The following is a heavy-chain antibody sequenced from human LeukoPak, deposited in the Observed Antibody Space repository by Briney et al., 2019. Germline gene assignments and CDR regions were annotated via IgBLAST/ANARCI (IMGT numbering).Heavy chain of an antibody. CDR3: AAGRAMDGYTYQFDY. V-gene: IGHV3-23*01. CDR2: ISGGGGST. CDR1: GFTFTSYS. J-gene: IGHJ4*02. D-gene: IGHD5-24*01. Sequence: PGGSLRLSCAASGFTFTSYSMNWVRQAPGKGLEWVSTISGGGGSTYYADSVKGRFTISRDNAKNSLYLQMNSLRAEDTAVYYCAAGRAMDGYTYQFDYWGQGTLVTVSS.